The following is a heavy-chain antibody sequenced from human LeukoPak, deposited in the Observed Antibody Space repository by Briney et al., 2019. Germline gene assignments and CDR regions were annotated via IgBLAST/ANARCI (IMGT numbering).Heavy chain of an antibody. Sequence: SETLSLTCTVSGGSLSSYFWSWIRQPPGKGLEWIAYIYYTGSTNYNPSLKSRVTISVDTSKNQFSLKLSSVTAADTAVYYCARQPSSWFTSFDSWGQGTLVTVSS. J-gene: IGHJ4*02. V-gene: IGHV4-59*01. CDR3: ARQPSSWFTSFDS. D-gene: IGHD6-13*01. CDR2: IYYTGST. CDR1: GGSLSSYF.